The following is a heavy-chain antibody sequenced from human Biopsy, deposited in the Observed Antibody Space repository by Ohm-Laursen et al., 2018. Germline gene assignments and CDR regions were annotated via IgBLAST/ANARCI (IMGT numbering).Heavy chain of an antibody. J-gene: IGHJ4*02. CDR2: IYYSGNT. V-gene: IGHV4-59*04. D-gene: IGHD3-3*01. CDR3: ARQVDFWSGYVDY. CDR1: GDSISSYY. Sequence: GTLSLTCTVSGDSISSYYWSWIRQPPGKGLQWIGNIYYSGNTDYSPSLKSRVTISVDTSNNQFSLKLRSVTAADTAVYYCARQVDFWSGYVDYWGQGTLVAVSS.